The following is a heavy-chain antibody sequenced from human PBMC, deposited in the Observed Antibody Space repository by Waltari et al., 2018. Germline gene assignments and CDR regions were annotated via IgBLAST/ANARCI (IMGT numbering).Heavy chain of an antibody. J-gene: IGHJ3*02. Sequence: QVQLVQSGAEVKKPGASVKVSCQTSGFTFIDYFMHWVRQAPGQGLEWMGRVDPKSGDVHYAQNFQCRVTMTTDSSINTVYMELTRLKSDDTAVYYCVRPQELGPEVGPFDMWGRGTMVIVSS. CDR3: VRPQELGPEVGPFDM. CDR1: GFTFIDYF. D-gene: IGHD6-13*01. V-gene: IGHV1-2*06. CDR2: VDPKSGDV.